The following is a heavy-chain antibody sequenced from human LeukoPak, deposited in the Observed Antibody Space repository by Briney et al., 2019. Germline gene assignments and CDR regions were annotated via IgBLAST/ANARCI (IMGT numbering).Heavy chain of an antibody. CDR3: ARESSMITFGGVITPYYFDY. CDR1: GGSISSYY. CDR2: IYYSGST. D-gene: IGHD3-16*01. Sequence: SETLSLTCTVSGGSISSYYWSWIRHPPGKGLEWIGYIYYSGSTNYNPSLKSRVTISVATSKNQFSLKLSSVTAADTAVYYCARESSMITFGGVITPYYFDYWGQGTLVTVSS. V-gene: IGHV4-59*01. J-gene: IGHJ4*02.